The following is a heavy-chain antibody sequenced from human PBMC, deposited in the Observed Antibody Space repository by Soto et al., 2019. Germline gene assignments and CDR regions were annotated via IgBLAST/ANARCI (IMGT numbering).Heavy chain of an antibody. D-gene: IGHD7-27*01. V-gene: IGHV4-59*03. J-gene: IGHJ5*02. Sequence: QVHLQESGPGLVKPSETLSLTCTVSVASITSSYWTWVRQPPGKGLEWIGYVYHSGSTNYNPSLKSRVTLSVSTSKNQFSLRLTSVTAADTAVYYCATGYDWFDPWGQGALVTVSS. CDR1: VASITSSY. CDR3: ATGYDWFDP. CDR2: VYHSGST.